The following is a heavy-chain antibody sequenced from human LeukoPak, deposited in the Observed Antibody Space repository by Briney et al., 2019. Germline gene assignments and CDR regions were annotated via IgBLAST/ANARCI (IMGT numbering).Heavy chain of an antibody. J-gene: IGHJ4*02. CDR2: INSDGSST. D-gene: IGHD3-22*01. CDR1: GFTFSSYW. V-gene: IGHV3-74*01. CDR3: ARASDSSGCYEPSRGGFDY. Sequence: GGSLRLSCAASGFTFSSYWMHWVRQAPGKGLVWVSRINSDGSSTSYADSVKGRFTISRDNAKNTLYLQMNSLRAEDTAVYYCARASDSSGCYEPSRGGFDYWGQGTLVTVSS.